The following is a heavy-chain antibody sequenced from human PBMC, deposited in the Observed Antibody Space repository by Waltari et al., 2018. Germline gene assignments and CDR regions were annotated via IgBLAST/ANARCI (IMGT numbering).Heavy chain of an antibody. J-gene: IGHJ4*02. V-gene: IGHV4-38-2*02. CDR1: GYSISSGYY. D-gene: IGHD5-18*01. CDR2: VHHSGTT. CDR3: ARQPVRGNSYGYHFDY. Sequence: QVQLQESGPGLVKPSETLSLTCNVSGYSISSGYYWAWIRQPPGKGLEWIGKVHHSGTTYSNPSLKSRVFMSVDTSHNQFSLSLSSVTAADTALFFCARQPVRGNSYGYHFDYWGQGILVTVSS.